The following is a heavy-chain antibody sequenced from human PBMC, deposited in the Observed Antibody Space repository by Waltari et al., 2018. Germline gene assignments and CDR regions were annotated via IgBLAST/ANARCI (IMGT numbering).Heavy chain of an antibody. J-gene: IGHJ3*01. V-gene: IGHV4-39*01. CDR2: VSYSGTT. D-gene: IGHD1-1*01. CDR3: ATYMGASVGTAAFDV. CDR1: GVSITSNRHY. Sequence: QLQLQESGPRLVRPSENLSLICRVSGVSITSNRHYWAWIRQSPGQGLEWFGIVSYSGTTYISPSLKSRVSVSRDTSKNQLSLILGSVTAADMAVYYCATYMGASVGTAAFDVWGQGTMVTVSS.